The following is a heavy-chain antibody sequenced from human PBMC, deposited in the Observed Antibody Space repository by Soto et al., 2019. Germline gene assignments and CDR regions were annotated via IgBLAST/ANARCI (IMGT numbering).Heavy chain of an antibody. Sequence: GESVQISCKRSGYSVASYWIGWVRQKHGKGLEWMGIIYPGDSDTRYSPSFQGQVTISADKSISTAYLQWSSLKASDTAMYYCARLLARGSRWDFDYWGQGTLVTVSS. CDR1: GYSVASYW. J-gene: IGHJ4*02. D-gene: IGHD6-19*01. V-gene: IGHV5-51*01. CDR3: ARLLARGSRWDFDY. CDR2: IYPGDSDT.